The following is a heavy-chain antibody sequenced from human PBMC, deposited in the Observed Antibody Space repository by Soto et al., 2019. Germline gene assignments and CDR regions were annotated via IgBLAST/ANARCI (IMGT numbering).Heavy chain of an antibody. D-gene: IGHD3-22*01. CDR3: ARGRYYYDSVNAFDI. V-gene: IGHV3-53*01. CDR2: IYSGGST. Sequence: PGGSLRLSCAASGFTVSSNYMSWVRQAPGKGLEWVSVIYSGGSTYYADSVKGRFTISRDNSKNTLYLQMNGLRAEDTAVYYCARGRYYYDSVNAFDIWGQGTMVTVSS. CDR1: GFTVSSNY. J-gene: IGHJ3*02.